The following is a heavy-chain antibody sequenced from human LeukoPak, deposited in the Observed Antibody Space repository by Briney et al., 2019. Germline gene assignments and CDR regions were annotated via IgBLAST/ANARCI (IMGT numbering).Heavy chain of an antibody. Sequence: SETLSLTCTVSGGSISSSSYYWGWIRQPPGKGLEWIGSIYYSGSTYYNPSLKSRVTLSVDTSKNQFSLKLSSVTAADTAVYYCARHDYSSSFFDYWGQGTLVTVSS. CDR1: GGSISSSSYY. CDR3: ARHDYSSSFFDY. CDR2: IYYSGST. J-gene: IGHJ4*02. V-gene: IGHV4-39*01. D-gene: IGHD6-6*01.